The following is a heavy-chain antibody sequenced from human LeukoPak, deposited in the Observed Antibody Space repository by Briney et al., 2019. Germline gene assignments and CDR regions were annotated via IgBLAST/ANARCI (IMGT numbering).Heavy chain of an antibody. J-gene: IGHJ4*02. CDR3: ARDSRAHTYSSSWYLSPSFDY. Sequence: ASVKVSCKASGYTFTGYYMHWVRQAPGQGLEWMGWINPNSGGTNYAQKFQGRVTMTRDTSISTAYMELSRLRSDDTAVYYCARDSRAHTYSSSWYLSPSFDYWGQGTLVTVSS. V-gene: IGHV1-2*02. CDR1: GYTFTGYY. CDR2: INPNSGGT. D-gene: IGHD6-13*01.